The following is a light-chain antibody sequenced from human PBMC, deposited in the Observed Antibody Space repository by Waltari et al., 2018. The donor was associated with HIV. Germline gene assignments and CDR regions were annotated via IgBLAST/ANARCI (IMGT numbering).Light chain of an antibody. CDR2: GAS. CDR3: QNSGRSPLT. CDR1: QSLRSRY. Sequence: EIVLTQSPGTLSLSPGERAPLSCRTSQSLRSRYVALYQKKTGQAPRLPIYGASNRATGIPDRFSGSGSGTDFTLTISRLEPEDFGEYYCQNSGRSPLTFGGGTKVEIK. J-gene: IGKJ4*01. V-gene: IGKV3-20*01.